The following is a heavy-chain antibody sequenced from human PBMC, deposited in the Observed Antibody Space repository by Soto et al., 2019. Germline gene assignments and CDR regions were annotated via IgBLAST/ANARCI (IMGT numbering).Heavy chain of an antibody. CDR2: ISYSGTT. J-gene: IGHJ4*02. CDR1: RGSISNYF. D-gene: IGHD4-17*01. Sequence: PSETLSLTCTVSRGSISNYFWTWIRQPPGRGLEWIGYISYSGTTYYNPSLKSRVTISVDTSKNQFSLRLTSVTAADTAVYYCATHPPYGPLDHWGQGTLVTVSS. V-gene: IGHV4-59*08. CDR3: ATHPPYGPLDH.